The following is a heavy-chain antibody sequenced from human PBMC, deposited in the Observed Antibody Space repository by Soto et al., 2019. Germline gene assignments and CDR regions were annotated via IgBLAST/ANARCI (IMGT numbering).Heavy chain of an antibody. CDR1: GFTFSIYS. Sequence: EVQLVESGGGLVKPGGSLRLSCEASGFTFSIYSMNWVRQAPGKGLEWVSFISSSSSYIYYADSVKGRFTISRDNAKNSLYLQMNSLRAEDTALYYCARDADDSSDWGQGTLVTVSS. CDR3: ARDADDSSD. J-gene: IGHJ4*02. D-gene: IGHD3-22*01. V-gene: IGHV3-21*06. CDR2: ISSSSSYI.